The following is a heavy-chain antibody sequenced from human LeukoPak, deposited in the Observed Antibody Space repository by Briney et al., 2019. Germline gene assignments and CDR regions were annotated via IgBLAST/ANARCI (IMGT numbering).Heavy chain of an antibody. CDR1: GFTFSDYY. J-gene: IGHJ5*02. CDR2: IGTSGSPI. CDR3: ARKRPNYVDA. Sequence: GGSLRLSCAASGFTFSDYYMMWIRQAPGKGLEWVSFIGTSGSPIFYADSVKGRFTMSRDNARNSLYLQMNSVRAEDSAVYYCARKRPNYVDAWGQGTLVTVSS. D-gene: IGHD3-10*02. V-gene: IGHV3-11*04.